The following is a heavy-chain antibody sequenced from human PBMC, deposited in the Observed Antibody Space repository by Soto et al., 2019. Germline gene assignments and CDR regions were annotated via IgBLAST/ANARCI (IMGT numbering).Heavy chain of an antibody. CDR3: TTDPRAPIIAARATNWFDP. CDR2: IKSKTDGGTT. V-gene: IGHV3-15*01. Sequence: EVQLLESGGGLVQPGGSLRLSCAASGFTFSDYAMNWVRQAPGKGLEWVGRIKSKTDGGTTDYAAPVKGRFTISRDDSKNTLYLQMNSLKTEDTAVYYCTTDPRAPIIAARATNWFDPWGQGTLVTVSS. D-gene: IGHD6-6*01. CDR1: GFTFSDYA. J-gene: IGHJ5*02.